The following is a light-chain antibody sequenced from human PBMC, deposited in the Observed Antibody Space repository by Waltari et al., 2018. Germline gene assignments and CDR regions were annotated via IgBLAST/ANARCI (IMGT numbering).Light chain of an antibody. J-gene: IGLJ3*02. CDR2: EVI. CDR3: CSYAGRNVWV. V-gene: IGLV2-23*02. Sequence: QSALTQPASVSGSPGQSITISCTGTSRDVGFYNLVSWYQQHPDEAPKLMVYEVIERASGVSNRFSGSKSGNTASLTISGLQAEGEADYYCCSYAGRNVWVFGGGTKLTVV. CDR1: SRDVGFYNL.